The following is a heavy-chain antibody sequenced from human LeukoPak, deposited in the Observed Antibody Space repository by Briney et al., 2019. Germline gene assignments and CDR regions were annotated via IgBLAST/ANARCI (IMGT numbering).Heavy chain of an antibody. CDR2: ISSSNNYI. CDR3: ARDFNTNFDH. V-gene: IGHV3-21*01. Sequence: GGSLRLSCAASGFTFSSYSMNWVRQAPGKGLEWVSSISSSNNYIYYADSLKGRFTISRDNAENSLYLQMNSLRAEDTAVYYCARDFNTNFDHWGQGTLVTVSS. CDR1: GFTFSSYS. J-gene: IGHJ4*02.